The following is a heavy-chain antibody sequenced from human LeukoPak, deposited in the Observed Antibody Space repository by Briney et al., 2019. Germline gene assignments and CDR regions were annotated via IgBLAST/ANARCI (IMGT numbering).Heavy chain of an antibody. Sequence: PGGSLRLSCAASGFTFSTYWMTWVRQAPGMGLAWVATIKQDGSEEYYVDSVKGRFTISRDNTKNSLYLQMNSLRAEDTAMYYCAKPYYSSGSLKWGQGTLVTVSS. V-gene: IGHV3-7*01. CDR3: AKPYYSSGSLK. CDR1: GFTFSTYW. CDR2: IKQDGSEE. J-gene: IGHJ4*02. D-gene: IGHD3-10*01.